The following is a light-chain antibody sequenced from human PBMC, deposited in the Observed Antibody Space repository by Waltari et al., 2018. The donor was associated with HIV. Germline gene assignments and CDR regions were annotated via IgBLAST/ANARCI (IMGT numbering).Light chain of an antibody. CDR3: QQYNNWPPIT. Sequence: LPCRASQSVSSNLAWYQQKPGQAPRLLIYGASTRATGIPARFSGSGSGTEFTLTISSLQSEDFAVYYCQQYNNWPPITFGQGTRLEIK. CDR1: QSVSSN. V-gene: IGKV3-15*01. J-gene: IGKJ5*01. CDR2: GAS.